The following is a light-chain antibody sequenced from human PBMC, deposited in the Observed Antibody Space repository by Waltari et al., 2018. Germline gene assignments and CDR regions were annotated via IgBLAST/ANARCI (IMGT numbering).Light chain of an antibody. J-gene: IGLJ1*01. CDR1: RSDVGGYDF. V-gene: IGLV2-14*03. CDR3: ASYTSSSNYV. CDR2: DVT. Sequence: HSALTQPASVSGSPGQSITISCTGTRSDVGGYDFVSLYRQHPEKAPNLIIFDVTERPSGISARFSVSKSGNTASLTISGLQSDDEADYYCASYTSSSNYVFGSGTTVT.